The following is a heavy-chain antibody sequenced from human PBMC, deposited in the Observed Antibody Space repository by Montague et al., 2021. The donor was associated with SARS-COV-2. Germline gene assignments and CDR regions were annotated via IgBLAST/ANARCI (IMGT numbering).Heavy chain of an antibody. Sequence: SETLSLTCTVSGGSFSTYCCTWIWQRPPQGMEWIGIVFLSGNINPNPSLKRRVSMSVATSKNQFFLVLNSVTPADTAVYYCASAQPRTIEFWGQGTLVTVSS. CDR2: VFLSGNI. D-gene: IGHD2-2*01. J-gene: IGHJ4*02. CDR1: GGSFSTYC. V-gene: IGHV4-59*01. CDR3: ASAQPRTIEF.